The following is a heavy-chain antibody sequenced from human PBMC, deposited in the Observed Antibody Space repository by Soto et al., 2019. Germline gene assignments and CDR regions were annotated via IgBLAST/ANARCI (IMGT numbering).Heavy chain of an antibody. Sequence: QLQLQESGPGLVKPSETLSLTCTVSGGSVSSSSYYWGWIRQPLGKWLEWIGSIYYSGNAYYNPSLKSRVTITVDTSKNQFSLKLSAVTAADTAVYYCARTALPMAGIFDYWGQGTLVPVSS. J-gene: IGHJ4*02. CDR2: IYYSGNA. CDR1: GGSVSSSSYY. V-gene: IGHV4-39*01. CDR3: ARTALPMAGIFDY. D-gene: IGHD6-19*01.